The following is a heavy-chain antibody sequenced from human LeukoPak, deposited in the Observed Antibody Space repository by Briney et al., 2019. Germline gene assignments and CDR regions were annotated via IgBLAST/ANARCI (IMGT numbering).Heavy chain of an antibody. CDR3: AKARGNDYGDRYYFDF. D-gene: IGHD4-17*01. Sequence: PGGSLRLSCAASGFTFSSYGIHWVRQAPGKGLERVAFISYDGSNKYYVDSMEGRFTISRDNSKNTLYLQMNSLRAEDTAVYYCAKARGNDYGDRYYFDFWGHGTLVTVSS. J-gene: IGHJ4*01. CDR1: GFTFSSYG. CDR2: ISYDGSNK. V-gene: IGHV3-30*18.